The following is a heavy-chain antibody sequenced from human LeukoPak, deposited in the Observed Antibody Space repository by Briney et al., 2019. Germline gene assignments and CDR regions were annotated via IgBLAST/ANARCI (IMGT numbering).Heavy chain of an antibody. CDR2: ISSSSSYI. D-gene: IGHD3-22*01. Sequence: GGSLRLSCAASGFTFSSYSMNWVHQAPGKGLEWVSSISSSSSYIYYADSVKGRFTISRDNAKNSLYLQMNSLRAEDTAVYYCARDGVYDSSGPDAFDIWGQGTMVTVSS. V-gene: IGHV3-21*01. CDR3: ARDGVYDSSGPDAFDI. J-gene: IGHJ3*02. CDR1: GFTFSSYS.